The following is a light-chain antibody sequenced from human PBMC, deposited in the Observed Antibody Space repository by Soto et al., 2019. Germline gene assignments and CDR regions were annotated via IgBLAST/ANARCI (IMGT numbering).Light chain of an antibody. CDR2: GAS. V-gene: IGKV3-20*01. J-gene: IGKJ1*01. CDR1: QSIRNN. CDR3: QQYGSSLPWT. Sequence: EIVMTQSPPTLSVSPGERAALSCRASQSIRNNLAWYQKKPGQAPRLLIYGASTRATGIPDRFSGSGSGTDFTLTISRLEPEDFAVYYCQQYGSSLPWTFGQGTKVDIK.